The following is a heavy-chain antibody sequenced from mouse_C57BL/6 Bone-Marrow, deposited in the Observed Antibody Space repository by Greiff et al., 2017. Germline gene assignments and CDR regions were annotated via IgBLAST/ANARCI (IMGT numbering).Heavy chain of an antibody. D-gene: IGHD2-4*01. CDR3: ARRRDDSPWFAY. CDR2: INPNNGGT. CDR1: GYTITDYN. Sequence: EVQLQQSGPELVKPGASVKIPCKASGYTITDYNMDWVKQSHGKSLEWIGDINPNNGGTIYNQKFKGKATLTVDKSSSTAYMALRSLTSEDTTVYYCARRRDDSPWFAYWGQGTLVTVSA. J-gene: IGHJ3*01. V-gene: IGHV1-18*01.